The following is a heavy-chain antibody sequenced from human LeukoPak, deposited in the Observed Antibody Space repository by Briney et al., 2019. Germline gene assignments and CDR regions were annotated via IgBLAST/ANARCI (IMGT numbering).Heavy chain of an antibody. CDR2: IYYSGST. CDR1: GGSISSYY. CDR3: ARLVYGSGSHDY. V-gene: IGHV4-59*01. Sequence: SETLSLTCTVSGGSISSYYWSWIRQPPGKGLEWIGYIYYSGSTNYNPSLKSRVTISVDTSKNQFSLKLSSVTAADTAVYYCARLVYGSGSHDYWGQGTPVTVSS. J-gene: IGHJ4*02. D-gene: IGHD3-10*01.